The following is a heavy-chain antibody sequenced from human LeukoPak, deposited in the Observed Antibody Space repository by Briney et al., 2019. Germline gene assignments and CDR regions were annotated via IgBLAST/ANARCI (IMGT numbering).Heavy chain of an antibody. V-gene: IGHV5-51*01. CDR3: ARHNPSYKYCSGGSCLMDV. CDR2: FDPGNFDT. Sequence: GESLKIPCKGSGYSFTSYWIGWFRRMPGKGLKGMGIFDPGNFDTRYSPSFQGQVTISADKSISTAYLQWSSLKASHTAMYYCARHNPSYKYCSGGSCLMDVWGKGTTVTVSS. D-gene: IGHD2-15*01. CDR1: GYSFTSYW. J-gene: IGHJ6*03.